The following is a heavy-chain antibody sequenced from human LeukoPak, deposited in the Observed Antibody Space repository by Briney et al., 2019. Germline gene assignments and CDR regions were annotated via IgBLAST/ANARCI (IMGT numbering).Heavy chain of an antibody. J-gene: IGHJ5*02. V-gene: IGHV4-39*01. CDR2: IYYSGST. Sequence: PETLSLTCTVSGGSISSSSYYWGWIRQPPGKGLEWIGSIYYSGSTYYNPSLKSRVIISVDTSKNQFSLKLSSVTAADTAVYYCARHRNYDYVWGSYRPFNWFDPWGQGTLVTVSS. CDR3: ARHRNYDYVWGSYRPFNWFDP. CDR1: GGSISSSSYY. D-gene: IGHD3-16*02.